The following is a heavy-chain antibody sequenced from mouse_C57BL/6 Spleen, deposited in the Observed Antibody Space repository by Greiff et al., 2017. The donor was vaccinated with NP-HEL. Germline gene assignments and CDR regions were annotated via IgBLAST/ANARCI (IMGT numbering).Heavy chain of an antibody. V-gene: IGHV3-6*01. J-gene: IGHJ4*01. D-gene: IGHD1-1*01. CDR3: ARDGDYGSSDAMDY. CDR2: ISYDGSN. CDR1: GYSITSGYY. Sequence: EVQVVESGPGLVKPSQSLSLTCSVTGYSITSGYYWNWIRQFPGNKLEWMGYISYDGSNNYNPSLKNRISITRDTSKNQFFLKLNSVTTEDTATYYCARDGDYGSSDAMDYWGQGTSVTVSS.